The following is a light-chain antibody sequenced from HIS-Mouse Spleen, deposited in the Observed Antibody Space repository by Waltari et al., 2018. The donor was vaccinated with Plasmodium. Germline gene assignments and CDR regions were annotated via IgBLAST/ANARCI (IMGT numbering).Light chain of an antibody. Sequence: QSALTQPRSVSGSPGQSVTISCTGTSSDVGGYNYVSWYQQHPGKAPKLMIYDVSKRPSGVPDRFSGLKSGNTASLTISGLQAEDEAEYYCCSYAGSYTWVFGGGTKLTVL. CDR2: DVS. CDR3: CSYAGSYTWV. J-gene: IGLJ2*01. CDR1: SSDVGGYNY. V-gene: IGLV2-11*01.